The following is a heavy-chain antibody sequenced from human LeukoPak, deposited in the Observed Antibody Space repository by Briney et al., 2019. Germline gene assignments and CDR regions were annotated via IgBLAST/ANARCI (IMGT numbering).Heavy chain of an antibody. D-gene: IGHD3-10*01. CDR2: INSDGSST. CDR3: ARPMVRGALSWFDP. Sequence: GGSLRLSCAASGFTFSSYWMHWVRQAPGKGLVWVSRINSDGSSTSYADSVKGRFTISRDNAKNTLYLQMNSLRAEDTAVYYCARPMVRGALSWFDPWGQGTLSPSPQ. J-gene: IGHJ5*02. V-gene: IGHV3-74*01. CDR1: GFTFSSYW.